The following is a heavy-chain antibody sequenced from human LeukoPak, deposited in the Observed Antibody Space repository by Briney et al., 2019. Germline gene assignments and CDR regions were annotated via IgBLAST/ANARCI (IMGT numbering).Heavy chain of an antibody. CDR3: AEDRGSGCGGRVRFDP. V-gene: IGHV3-23*01. J-gene: IGHJ5*02. CDR2: VVGSGDST. CDR1: GFTFSSYA. D-gene: IGHD2-21*01. Sequence: PGGSLRLSCAASGFTFSSYAMSWVRQAPGKGLEWVSAVVGSGDSTYYADSVKGRFTISRDKSNNTLYLQMNSLRAEDTAVYYCAEDRGSGCGGRVRFDPWGQGTLVTVSS.